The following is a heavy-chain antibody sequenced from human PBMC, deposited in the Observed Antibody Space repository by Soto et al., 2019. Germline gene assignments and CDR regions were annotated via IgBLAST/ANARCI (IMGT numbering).Heavy chain of an antibody. J-gene: IGHJ5*02. CDR2: INHSGST. D-gene: IGHD6-13*01. V-gene: IGHV4-34*01. Sequence: SETLSLTCAVSGGSFSGYFWRWIRQPPGKGLVWIGEINHSGSTNYNPSLKSRVTISVDTSKNQFSLKLSSVTAADTAVYYCARGRPAGTNVKGHLSSWYRGYSWFDPWGQGTLVTVSS. CDR1: GGSFSGYF. CDR3: ARGRPAGTNVKGHLSSWYRGYSWFDP.